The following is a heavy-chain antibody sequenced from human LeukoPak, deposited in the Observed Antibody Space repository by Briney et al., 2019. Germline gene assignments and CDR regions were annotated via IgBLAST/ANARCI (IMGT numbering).Heavy chain of an antibody. D-gene: IGHD2-2*01. J-gene: IGHJ5*02. CDR1: GGTFSSYA. Sequence: SVKVSRKASGGTFSSYAISWVRQAPGQGLEWMGGIIPIFGTANYAQKFQGRVTIAADESTSTAYMELSSLRSEDTAVYYCARDTIVVVPAEAGWFDPWGQGTLVTVSS. CDR2: IIPIFGTA. CDR3: ARDTIVVVPAEAGWFDP. V-gene: IGHV1-69*13.